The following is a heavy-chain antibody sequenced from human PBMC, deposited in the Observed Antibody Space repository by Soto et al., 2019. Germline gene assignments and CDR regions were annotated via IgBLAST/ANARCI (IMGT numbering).Heavy chain of an antibody. Sequence: GGSLRLSCAASGFTFSSYWMSWVRQAPGKGLEWVANIKQDGSEKYYVDSVKGRFTISRDNAKNSLYLQMNSLRAEGTAVYYCARTIAAAAFDPWGQGTLVTVSS. CDR2: IKQDGSEK. J-gene: IGHJ5*02. CDR1: GFTFSSYW. CDR3: ARTIAAAAFDP. D-gene: IGHD6-13*01. V-gene: IGHV3-7*01.